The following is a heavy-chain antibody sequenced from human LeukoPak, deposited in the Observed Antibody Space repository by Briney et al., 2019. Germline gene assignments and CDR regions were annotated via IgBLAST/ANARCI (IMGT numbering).Heavy chain of an antibody. CDR2: NYYNENT. V-gene: IGHV4-59*01. CDR3: ARCDSVTALDY. J-gene: IGHJ4*02. D-gene: IGHD5-18*01. CDR1: GGSISGYY. Sequence: KASETLSLTCTVSGGSISGYYWSWIRQPPGKGLEWIGYNYYNENTNYNPSLKSQVTISVDTSKNQFSLKLTSVTAADTAVYYCARCDSVTALDYWGQGTLVTVSS.